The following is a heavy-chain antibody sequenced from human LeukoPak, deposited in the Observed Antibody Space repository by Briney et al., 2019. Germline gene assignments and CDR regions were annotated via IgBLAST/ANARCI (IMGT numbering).Heavy chain of an antibody. Sequence: PGGSLRLSCTASGFTFSSYSMNWVRQAPGKGLEWVSYISISSSTIYYADSVKGRFTISRDNAKNSLYLQMNSLRAEDTAVYYCAREGYCSGSTCPDYWGQGTLVTVSS. CDR2: ISISSSTI. V-gene: IGHV3-48*01. CDR3: AREGYCSGSTCPDY. D-gene: IGHD2-15*01. CDR1: GFTFSSYS. J-gene: IGHJ4*02.